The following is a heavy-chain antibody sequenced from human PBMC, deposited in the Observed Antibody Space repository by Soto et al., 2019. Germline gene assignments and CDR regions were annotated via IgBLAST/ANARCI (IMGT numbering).Heavy chain of an antibody. Sequence: SETLSLTCSVPGASINNFAYYWGWIRQPPGKGLEWIGTVYYNENTYYNPSLKSRVAISVDTAKNQFSLNLRSVTAADTAIYFCARRERYYGSPGWFDPWGQGTLVTVSS. CDR1: GASINNFAYY. V-gene: IGHV4-39*01. D-gene: IGHD3-10*01. J-gene: IGHJ5*01. CDR3: ARRERYYGSPGWFDP. CDR2: VYYNENT.